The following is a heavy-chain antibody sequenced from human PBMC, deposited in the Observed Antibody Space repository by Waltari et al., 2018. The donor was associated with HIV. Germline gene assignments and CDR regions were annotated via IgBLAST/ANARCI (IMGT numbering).Heavy chain of an antibody. CDR3: AKMSAVAPGTPGRVDH. J-gene: IGHJ5*02. CDR1: GDSMKASF. Sequence: QVQLQESGPGLVKPSGTLSLSCVVSGDSMKASFWTWIRQPPEMGLEYIAYIRDNGQTNYSPSLKSRVVLSIDTSKNQVSLKLHSVTTADTGVYYCAKMSAVAPGTPGRVDHWGRGALVTVSS. CDR2: IRDNGQT. D-gene: IGHD2-21*01. V-gene: IGHV4-59*01.